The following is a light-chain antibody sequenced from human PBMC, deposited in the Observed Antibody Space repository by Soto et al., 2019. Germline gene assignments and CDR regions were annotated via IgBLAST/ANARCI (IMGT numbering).Light chain of an antibody. V-gene: IGKV3-15*01. CDR3: QHYDAWPLT. J-gene: IGKJ4*01. CDR1: QNIHNH. CDR2: DAI. Sequence: EILMTQSPATGSGSPRERVAVCCMASQNIHNHLSWFLQKPGQAPRLLMYDAIIRAAGIPARFSGSWSGTEFTLTINSLQSEDFAVYYCQHYDAWPLTFGGGTKVDI.